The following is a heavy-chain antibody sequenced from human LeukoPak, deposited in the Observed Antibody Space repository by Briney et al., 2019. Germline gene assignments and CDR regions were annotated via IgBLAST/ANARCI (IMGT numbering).Heavy chain of an antibody. Sequence: ASVKVSCKVSGYTLTELSMHWVRQAPGKGLEWMGGFDPEDGETIYAQKFQGRVTMTEDTSTDTAYMELCSRRAEDTAVYYCATLSGDRVGATPGDYWGQGTLVTVSS. V-gene: IGHV1-24*01. CDR2: FDPEDGET. J-gene: IGHJ4*02. CDR1: GYTLTELS. CDR3: ATLSGDRVGATPGDY. D-gene: IGHD1-26*01.